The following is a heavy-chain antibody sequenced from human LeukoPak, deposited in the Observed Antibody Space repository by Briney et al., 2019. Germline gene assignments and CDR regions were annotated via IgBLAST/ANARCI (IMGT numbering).Heavy chain of an antibody. J-gene: IGHJ4*02. CDR2: INSDGSST. CDR3: ATSRTFDY. V-gene: IGHV3-74*01. CDR1: GFTFSSYW. Sequence: GGSLRLSCAASGFTFSSYWMHWVRQSPGKGLVWVSGINSDGSSTSYADSVRGRFTISRDNAKNTVYLQMNSLRAEDTAVYHCATSRTFDYWGQGTLVTVSS.